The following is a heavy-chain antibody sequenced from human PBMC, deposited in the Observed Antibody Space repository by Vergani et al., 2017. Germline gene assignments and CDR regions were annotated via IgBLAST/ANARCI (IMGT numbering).Heavy chain of an antibody. J-gene: IGHJ5*02. CDR1: GFTFSSYG. CDR2: ISYDGSNK. Sequence: QVQLVESGGGVVQPGRSLRLSCAASGFTFSSYGMHWVRQAPGKGLEWVAVISYDGSNKYYADSVKGRFTISRDNSKNTLYLQMNSLRAEDTAVYYCAKDPHSSGWYGWWFDPWGQGTLVTVSS. D-gene: IGHD6-19*01. V-gene: IGHV3-30*18. CDR3: AKDPHSSGWYGWWFDP.